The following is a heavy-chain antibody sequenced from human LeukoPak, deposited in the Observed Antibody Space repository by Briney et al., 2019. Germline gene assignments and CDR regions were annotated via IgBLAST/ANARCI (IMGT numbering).Heavy chain of an antibody. CDR2: ISYDGSNK. J-gene: IGHJ3*02. CDR1: GFTFSSYG. V-gene: IGHV3-30*18. Sequence: QSGGSLRLSCAASGFTFSSYGMHWVRQAPGKGLEWVAVISYDGSNKYYADSVKGRFTISRDNSRNTLYLQMNSLRAEDTAVYYCAKGVRYYDFSSDAFDIWGQGTMVTVSS. D-gene: IGHD3-3*01. CDR3: AKGVRYYDFSSDAFDI.